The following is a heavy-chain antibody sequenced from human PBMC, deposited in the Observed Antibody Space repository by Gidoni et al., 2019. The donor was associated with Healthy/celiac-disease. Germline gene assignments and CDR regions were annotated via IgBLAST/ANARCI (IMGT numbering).Heavy chain of an antibody. J-gene: IGHJ4*02. D-gene: IGHD3-22*01. V-gene: IGHV3-11*01. CDR3: AREYYYDSSGYYPHAFDY. Sequence: QVQLVESGGGLVTPGGSLRLSCADSGFTFSDYYMTWIRQAPGKGLEGVSYISSSGSTIYYADSVKGRFTISRDNAKNSLYLQMNSLRAEDTAVYYCAREYYYDSSGYYPHAFDYWGQGTLVTVSS. CDR1: GFTFSDYY. CDR2: ISSSGSTI.